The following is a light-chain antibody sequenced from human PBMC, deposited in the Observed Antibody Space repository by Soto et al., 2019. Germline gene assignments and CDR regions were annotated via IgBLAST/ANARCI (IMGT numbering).Light chain of an antibody. J-gene: IGKJ5*01. CDR3: QQVNSYPLT. CDR1: QGIRSY. Sequence: DIQLTQPXSSLYASVRDXXXXXSXASQGIRSYLAWYQQKXGKAPKLLMYIASXLQTGVPSRFSGSGSATEFTLTITSLQPEDFATYYCQQVNSYPLTFGQGTRLEIK. CDR2: IAS. V-gene: IGKV1-9*01.